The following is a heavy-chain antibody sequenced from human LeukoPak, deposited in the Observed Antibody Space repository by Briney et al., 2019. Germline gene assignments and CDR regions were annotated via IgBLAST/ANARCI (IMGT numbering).Heavy chain of an antibody. CDR1: GYTSTSYA. CDR3: ARDYWLGGYYGSGTCFDY. J-gene: IGHJ4*02. D-gene: IGHD3-10*01. Sequence: VASVKVSCKASGYTSTSYAMHWVRQAPGQRLEWMGWINAGNGNTKYSQKFQGRVTITRDTSASTAYMELSGLRSEDTAVYYCARDYWLGGYYGSGTCFDYWGQGTLVTVSS. CDR2: INAGNGNT. V-gene: IGHV1-3*01.